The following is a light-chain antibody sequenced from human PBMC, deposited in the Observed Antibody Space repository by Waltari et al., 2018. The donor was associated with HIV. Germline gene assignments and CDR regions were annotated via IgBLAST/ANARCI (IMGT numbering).Light chain of an antibody. Sequence: QSALTQPPSASGSPGQSVSIACTGTISDVGGSTYVSWYQQHPCKTPKLIIYGVTEPPSGVPARCCGSKSGNTAFLTVSGLQAEDEADYYCSSYPDNNKVLFGGATKRTVL. J-gene: IGLJ3*02. CDR3: SSYPDNNKVL. V-gene: IGLV2-8*01. CDR1: ISDVGGSTY. CDR2: GVT.